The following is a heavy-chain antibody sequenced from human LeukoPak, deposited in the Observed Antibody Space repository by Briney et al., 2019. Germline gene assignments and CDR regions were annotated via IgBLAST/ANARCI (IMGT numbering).Heavy chain of an antibody. J-gene: IGHJ3*02. Sequence: SETLSLTCAVSGGPISSTNWWSWVRQPPGKGLEWIGEIYHSGSTNYNPSLRSRITISVDKSKDQFSLRLSSVTAADTAVYYCARKIGSSGAFDIWGQGTMVSVSS. CDR1: GGPISSTNW. V-gene: IGHV4-4*02. D-gene: IGHD1-26*01. CDR2: IYHSGST. CDR3: ARKIGSSGAFDI.